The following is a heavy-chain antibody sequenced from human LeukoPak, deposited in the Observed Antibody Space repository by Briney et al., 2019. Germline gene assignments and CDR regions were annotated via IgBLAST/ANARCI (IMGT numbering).Heavy chain of an antibody. CDR1: GFTFSDYY. CDR2: ICCSGSNI. V-gene: IGHV3-11*01. Sequence: PGGSLRLSCAASGFTFSDYYMSWIRQAPGKGLEWVSFICCSGSNIYYADSVKGRFTISRDNAKNSLYLQMNSLRAEDTAVYYCARWLQYEIPRGIDYCGQGTLITVTA. J-gene: IGHJ4*02. CDR3: ARWLQYEIPRGIDY. D-gene: IGHD5-24*01.